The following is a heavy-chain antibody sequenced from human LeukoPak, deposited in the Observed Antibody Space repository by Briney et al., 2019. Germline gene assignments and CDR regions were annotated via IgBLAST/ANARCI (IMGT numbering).Heavy chain of an antibody. D-gene: IGHD1-26*01. Sequence: GGSLRLSCLTSGFTFSTNAMSWVRQAPGKGLEWISGISGSGASTYYADSVTGRFTISRDNSRNTLYLQMNSLRGDDTAVYYCAKDVGRWESLHFFDYWGQGTLVTVSS. CDR2: ISGSGAST. J-gene: IGHJ4*02. CDR3: AKDVGRWESLHFFDY. CDR1: GFTFSTNA. V-gene: IGHV3-23*01.